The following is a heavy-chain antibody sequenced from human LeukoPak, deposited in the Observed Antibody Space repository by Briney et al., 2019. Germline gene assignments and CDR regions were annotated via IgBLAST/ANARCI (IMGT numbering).Heavy chain of an antibody. D-gene: IGHD3-10*01. CDR3: ARDPDYYGSGSLPGAFDI. Sequence: GASVKVSCKASGYTFTSYGISWVRQAPGQGLEWMGWISAYNGNTNYAQKLQGRVTMTTDTSTSTAYMELRSLRSDDTAVYYCARDPDYYGSGSLPGAFDIWGQGTMVTVSS. V-gene: IGHV1-18*01. J-gene: IGHJ3*02. CDR2: ISAYNGNT. CDR1: GYTFTSYG.